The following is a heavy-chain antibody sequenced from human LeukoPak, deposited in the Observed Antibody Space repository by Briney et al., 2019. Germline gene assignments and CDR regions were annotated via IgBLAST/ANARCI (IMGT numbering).Heavy chain of an antibody. CDR1: GGSISSGGYY. D-gene: IGHD4-17*01. Sequence: SETLSLTCTVSGGSISSGGYYWSWIRQHPGKGLEWIGYIYYSGSTYYNPSLKSRVTISVDTSKNQFSLKLSSVTAADTAVYYCARLAYGDYESYYFDYWGQGTLVTVSS. CDR3: ARLAYGDYESYYFDY. V-gene: IGHV4-31*03. CDR2: IYYSGST. J-gene: IGHJ4*02.